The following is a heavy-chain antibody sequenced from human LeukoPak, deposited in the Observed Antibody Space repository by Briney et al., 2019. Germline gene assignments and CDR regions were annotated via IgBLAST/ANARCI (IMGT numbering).Heavy chain of an antibody. CDR2: ISSSSSTI. Sequence: GGSLRLSCAASVFTFSSYSMNWVRQAPGKGLEWVSYISSSSSTIYYADSVKGRFTISRDNAKNSLYLQMNSLRAEDTAVYYCARVSVTVIPIFDYWGQGALVTVSS. D-gene: IGHD4-17*01. CDR1: VFTFSSYS. J-gene: IGHJ4*02. CDR3: ARVSVTVIPIFDY. V-gene: IGHV3-48*01.